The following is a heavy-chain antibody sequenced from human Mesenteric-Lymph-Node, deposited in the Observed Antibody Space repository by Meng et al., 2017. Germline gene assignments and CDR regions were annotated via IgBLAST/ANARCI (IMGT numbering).Heavy chain of an antibody. CDR1: GFTFSDYY. CDR3: AGAYDSSGYYPYYFDY. V-gene: IGHV3-11*01. J-gene: IGHJ4*02. CDR2: ISSSGSTI. Sequence: GESLKISCAASGFTFSDYYMSWIRQAPGKGLEWVSYISSSGSTIYYADSVKGRFTISRDSAKNSLYLQMNSLRAEDTAVYYCAGAYDSSGYYPYYFDYWGQGTLVTVSS. D-gene: IGHD3-22*01.